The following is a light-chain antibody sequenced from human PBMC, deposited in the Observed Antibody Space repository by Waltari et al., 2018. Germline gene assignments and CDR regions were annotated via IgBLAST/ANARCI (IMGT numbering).Light chain of an antibody. CDR1: ISDIGAYNH. Sequence: QSALTQPASVSGSPGQSITISCTGTISDIGAYNHVSWYQQCPGQATKLVIFDVSDRHPGVFDRFSGSKSGNTASLTISGRQAEDEADYYCSSFTTSSSWIFGGGTKLTVL. V-gene: IGLV2-14*03. J-gene: IGLJ2*01. CDR3: SSFTTSSSWI. CDR2: DVS.